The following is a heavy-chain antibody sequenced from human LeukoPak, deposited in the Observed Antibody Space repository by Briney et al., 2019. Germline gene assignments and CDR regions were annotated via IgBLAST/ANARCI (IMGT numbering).Heavy chain of an antibody. J-gene: IGHJ3*02. CDR3: ARLGGDCDSSGYAFDI. V-gene: IGHV4-34*01. D-gene: IGHD3-22*01. CDR1: GGSFSGYY. CDR2: INHSGST. Sequence: SETLSLTCAVYGGSFSGYYWSWIRQPPGKGLEWIGEINHSGSTNYNPSLKSRVTISVDTSKNQFSLKLSSVTAADTAVYYCARLGGDCDSSGYAFDIWGQGTMVTVSS.